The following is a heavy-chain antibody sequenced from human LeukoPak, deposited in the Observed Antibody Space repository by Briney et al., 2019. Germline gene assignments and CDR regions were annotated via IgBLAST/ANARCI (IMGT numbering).Heavy chain of an antibody. CDR2: VSGRDTST. D-gene: IGHD3-9*01. CDR1: GFTFSNYA. Sequence: PGGSLRLSCAASGFTFSNYAISWVRQAPGKGLEWVSAVSGRDTSTYYTDSVKGRFTISRDNSKNTLYLQMNSLSAEGTAIYYCAKWGDYDVLTGYYDSDYWGQGTLVTVSS. CDR3: AKWGDYDVLTGYYDSDY. V-gene: IGHV3-23*01. J-gene: IGHJ4*02.